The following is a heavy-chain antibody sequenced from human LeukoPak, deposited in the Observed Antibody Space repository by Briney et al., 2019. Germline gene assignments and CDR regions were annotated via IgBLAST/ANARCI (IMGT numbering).Heavy chain of an antibody. CDR2: ISAYNGNT. D-gene: IGHD6-6*01. V-gene: IGHV1-18*01. CDR1: GYTFISYG. CDR3: ARTGGGGSIAARLHYYYMDV. Sequence: ASVKVSCKASGYTFISYGISWVRQAPGQGLEWMGWISAYNGNTDYAQNLQGRVTMTTDTSTSTAYMELRSLRSDDTAVYYCARTGGGGSIAARLHYYYMDVWGKGTTVTVSS. J-gene: IGHJ6*03.